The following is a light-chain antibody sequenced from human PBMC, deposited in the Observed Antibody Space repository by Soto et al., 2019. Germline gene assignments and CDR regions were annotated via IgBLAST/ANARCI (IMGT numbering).Light chain of an antibody. CDR1: QSVSSSY. J-gene: IGKJ2*01. Sequence: EIVLTQSPGTLSLSPGERATLSCRASQSVSSSYLAWYQQKPGQAPRLLIYGASSRATGIPDRFSGSGSGKDFTLPISRLEPEDFAVDYWQQYGSPPRTFGQGTKPEIK. CDR2: GAS. CDR3: QQYGSPPRT. V-gene: IGKV3-20*01.